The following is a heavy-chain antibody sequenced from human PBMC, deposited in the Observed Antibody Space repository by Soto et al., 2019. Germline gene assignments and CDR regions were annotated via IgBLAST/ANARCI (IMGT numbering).Heavy chain of an antibody. J-gene: IGHJ4*02. CDR3: AKPHSGSYTYFDY. D-gene: IGHD1-26*01. Sequence: GGSLRLSCVASGFSFSSYSLVWVRQAPGKGLEWVSYIFVDSTTIYYADSVKGRFTVSRDNAQNTLYLLINSLRAEDTAVYYCAKPHSGSYTYFDYWGQGTLVTVSS. CDR2: IFVDSTTI. V-gene: IGHV3-48*04. CDR1: GFSFSSYS.